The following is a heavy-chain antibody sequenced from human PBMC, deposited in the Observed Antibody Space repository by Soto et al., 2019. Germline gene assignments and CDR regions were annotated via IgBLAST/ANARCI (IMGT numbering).Heavy chain of an antibody. Sequence: FLRLSCAASGFTFSSYAMHWVRQAPGKGLEWVAVISYDGSDEYYADSVKGRFTVSRDNSKNTLYLQMNSLQVEDTAIYYCAKHLEYTPSDGMDVWGQGTTVTVSS. CDR3: AKHLEYTPSDGMDV. V-gene: IGHV3-30*04. CDR1: GFTFSSYA. J-gene: IGHJ6*02. D-gene: IGHD2-2*02. CDR2: ISYDGSDE.